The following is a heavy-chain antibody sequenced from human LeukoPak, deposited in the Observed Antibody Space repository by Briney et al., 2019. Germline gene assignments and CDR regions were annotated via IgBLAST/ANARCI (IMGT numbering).Heavy chain of an antibody. J-gene: IGHJ5*01. D-gene: IGHD6-19*01. CDR2: ISSSSSYL. CDR3: ASVLYSSGWYEGYDS. Sequence: GGSLRLSCAASGFTFSSYTMNWVRQAPGKGLEWVSSISSSSSYLSYADSLKGRCTITSANANNSHNLQLNSLSCRDKAAPDYASVLYSSGWYEGYDSWGQGNLVTVSS. V-gene: IGHV3-21*01. CDR1: GFTFSSYT.